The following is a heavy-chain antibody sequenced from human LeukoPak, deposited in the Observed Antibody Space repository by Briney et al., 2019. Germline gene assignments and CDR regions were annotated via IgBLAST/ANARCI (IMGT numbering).Heavy chain of an antibody. V-gene: IGHV4-59*08. J-gene: IGHJ4*02. D-gene: IGHD6-13*01. CDR1: GGSISSYY. Sequence: SETLSLTCTVSGGSISSYYWSWIRQPPGKGLGWIGYIYYSGSTNYNPSLKSRVTISVDTSKNQFSLKLSSVTAADTAVYYCARHRSSEQLTRFDYWGQGTLVTVSS. CDR2: IYYSGST. CDR3: ARHRSSEQLTRFDY.